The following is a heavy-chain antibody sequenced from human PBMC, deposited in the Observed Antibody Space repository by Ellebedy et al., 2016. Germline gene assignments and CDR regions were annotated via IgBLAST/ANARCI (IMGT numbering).Heavy chain of an antibody. CDR2: IIPILGKA. J-gene: IGHJ4*02. V-gene: IGHV1-69*04. CDR3: ARERYNGFDQLDY. CDR1: GGTFSKYA. D-gene: IGHD5-12*01. Sequence: ASVKVSCKASGGTFSKYAITWVRQAPGQGLDWVGRIIPILGKANHAQKFQGRVTITADKSTTTAYMELSSLRFEDTAVYYCARERYNGFDQLDYWGQGTLVTVSS.